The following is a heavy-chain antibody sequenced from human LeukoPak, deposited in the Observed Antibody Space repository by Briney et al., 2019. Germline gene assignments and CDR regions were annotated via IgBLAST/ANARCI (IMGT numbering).Heavy chain of an antibody. D-gene: IGHD3-22*01. J-gene: IGHJ6*02. CDR3: ARDLGTAMIVVVSDV. CDR1: GFTFSSYS. V-gene: IGHV3-21*04. Sequence: GGSLRLSCAASGFTFSSYSMNWVRQAPGKGLEWVSSISSSSSYIYYADSVKGRFTISRDNAKNSLYLQMNGLRAEDTAVYYCARDLGTAMIVVVSDVWGQGTTVTVSS. CDR2: ISSSSSYI.